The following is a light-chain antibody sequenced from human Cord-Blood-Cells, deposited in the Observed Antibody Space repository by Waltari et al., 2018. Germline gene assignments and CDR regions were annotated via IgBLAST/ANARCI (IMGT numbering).Light chain of an antibody. CDR2: DVS. CDR3: CSYAGSYTLV. V-gene: IGLV2-11*01. Sequence: QSALTQPRSVSGSPGQSVTISCTGTSSDVGGYNYVSWYQQHPGKAPKLMIYDVSKRPSGVPDRFSCSMSANTASLTISGLQSEDEADYYCCSYAGSYTLVFGGGTKLTVL. J-gene: IGLJ3*02. CDR1: SSDVGGYNY.